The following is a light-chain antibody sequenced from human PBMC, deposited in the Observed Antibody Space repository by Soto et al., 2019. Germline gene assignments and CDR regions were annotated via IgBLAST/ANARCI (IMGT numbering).Light chain of an antibody. V-gene: IGKV3-20*01. CDR3: QQYGSSPRT. CDR1: QSVSSSY. Sequence: ECVLTQSPGTLSLSPGERATLSCRASQSVSSSYLAWYQQKPGQAPRLLIYGASSRATGIPDRFSGSGSGTDFTLTISRLEPEDFAVYYCQQYGSSPRTFGQGTKVDIK. CDR2: GAS. J-gene: IGKJ1*01.